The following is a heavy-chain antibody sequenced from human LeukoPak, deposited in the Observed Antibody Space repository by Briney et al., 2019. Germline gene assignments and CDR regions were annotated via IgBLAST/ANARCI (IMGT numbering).Heavy chain of an antibody. V-gene: IGHV1-18*01. J-gene: IGHJ4*02. Sequence: ASVKASCKASGYTFTSYGFNWVRQAPGQGLEWMGWISAYNGNTNYAQKLQGRVTMTTDTSTSTAYMELRSLRSDGTAVYYCASGSIGFFDYWGQGTLVTVSS. CDR1: GYTFTSYG. D-gene: IGHD3-10*01. CDR3: ASGSIGFFDY. CDR2: ISAYNGNT.